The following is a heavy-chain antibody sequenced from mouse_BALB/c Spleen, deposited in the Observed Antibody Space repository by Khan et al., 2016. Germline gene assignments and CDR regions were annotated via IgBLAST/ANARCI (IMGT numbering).Heavy chain of an antibody. CDR1: GFTFSDYY. J-gene: IGHJ1*01. Sequence: EVELVESGGGLVKPGGSLKLSCAASGFTFSDYYMYWVRQTPEKRLEWVATISDGGAYTYYPDSVKGRFTISRDNAKNNLYLQMSSLKSEDIAMYYCARTYGNYGYFDVWGAGTTVTVSS. D-gene: IGHD1-1*02. CDR3: ARTYGNYGYFDV. CDR2: ISDGGAYT. V-gene: IGHV5-4*02.